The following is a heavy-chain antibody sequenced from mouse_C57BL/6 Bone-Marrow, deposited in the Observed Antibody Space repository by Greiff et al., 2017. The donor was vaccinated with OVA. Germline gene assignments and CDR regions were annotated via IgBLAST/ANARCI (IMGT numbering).Heavy chain of an antibody. CDR1: GFTFSSYG. Sequence: EVHLVESGGDLVKPGGSLKLSCAASGFTFSSYGMSWVRQTPDKRLEWVATISSGGSYTYYPDSVKGRFTISRDNAKNTLYLQMSSLKSEDTAMYYCARQHAMDYWGQGTTVTVSS. CDR3: ARQHAMDY. CDR2: ISSGGSYT. J-gene: IGHJ4*01. V-gene: IGHV5-6*01.